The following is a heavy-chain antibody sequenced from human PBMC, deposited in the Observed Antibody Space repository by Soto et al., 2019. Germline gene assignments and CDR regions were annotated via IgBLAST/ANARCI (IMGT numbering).Heavy chain of an antibody. V-gene: IGHV4-39*07. Sequence: SETLSLICSLSGASIRRNNYYWGWIRQPPGRGLEWIGNIYYSGSTYYNPSLKSRVTISVDTSKNQFSLKLSSVTAADTAVYYCASTELRLGELSLFYWGQGTLVTVSS. CDR2: IYYSGST. D-gene: IGHD3-16*02. CDR1: GASIRRNNYY. CDR3: ASTELRLGELSLFY. J-gene: IGHJ4*02.